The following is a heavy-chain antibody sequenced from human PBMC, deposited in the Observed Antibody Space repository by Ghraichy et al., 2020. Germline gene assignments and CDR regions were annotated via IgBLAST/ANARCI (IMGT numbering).Heavy chain of an antibody. CDR1: GFSFTDYW. V-gene: IGHV3-74*01. D-gene: IGHD1-14*01. CDR2: LNIDGTTV. J-gene: IGHJ4*02. Sequence: GGSLRLSCAASGFSFTDYWMRWVRQTPGRGLEWVSHLNIDGTTVNYADSVKGRFTISRDNAKNTMYLQMISLTVEDTAVYYCVRSYKDGLRDFDYWGQGTLVPVSS. CDR3: VRSYKDGLRDFDY.